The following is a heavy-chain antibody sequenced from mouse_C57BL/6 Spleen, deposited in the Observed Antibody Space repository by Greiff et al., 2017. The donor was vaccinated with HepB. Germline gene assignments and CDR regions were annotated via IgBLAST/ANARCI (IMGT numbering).Heavy chain of an antibody. V-gene: IGHV1-55*01. CDR2: IYPGSGST. Sequence: QVQLQQPGAELVKPGASVKMSCKASGYTFTSYWITWVKQRPGQGLEWIGDIYPGSGSTNYNEKFKSKATLTVDTSSSTAYMQLSSLTSEDSAVYYCARSYGNPSYFDYWGQGTTLTVSS. CDR3: ARSYGNPSYFDY. CDR1: GYTFTSYW. D-gene: IGHD2-1*01. J-gene: IGHJ2*01.